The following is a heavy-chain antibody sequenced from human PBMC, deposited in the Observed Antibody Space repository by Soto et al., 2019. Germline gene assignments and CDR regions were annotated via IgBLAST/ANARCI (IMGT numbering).Heavy chain of an antibody. CDR3: ARDGVIAAAGIVGPYYYYGMDV. Sequence: SETLSLTCSVSGGSINSGGYHWTWIRQHPEKGLEWIGYIYYRGNTYYNPSLRSRLTISVDTSKNQFSLKLSSVTAADTAVYYCARDGVIAAAGIVGPYYYYGMDVWGQGTTVTVSS. J-gene: IGHJ6*02. CDR2: IYYRGNT. V-gene: IGHV4-31*03. CDR1: GGSINSGGYH. D-gene: IGHD6-13*01.